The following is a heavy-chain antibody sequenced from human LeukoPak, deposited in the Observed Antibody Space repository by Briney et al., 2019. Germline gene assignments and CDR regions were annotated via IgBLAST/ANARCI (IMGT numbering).Heavy chain of an antibody. Sequence: PSETLSLTCTVPGGSISSYYWSWIRQPAGKGLEWFGRFYTSGSTNYNPSLKSRVTMSVDTAKNEFSLKLSSVTAADTAVYYCARQTGERTGATYTVYFDYWGQGTLVTVSS. D-gene: IGHD1-26*01. V-gene: IGHV4-4*07. J-gene: IGHJ4*02. CDR1: GGSISSYY. CDR2: FYTSGST. CDR3: ARQTGERTGATYTVYFDY.